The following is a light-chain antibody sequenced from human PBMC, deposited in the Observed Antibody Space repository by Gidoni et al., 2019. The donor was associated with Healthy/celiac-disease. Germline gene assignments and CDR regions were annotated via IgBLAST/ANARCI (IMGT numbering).Light chain of an antibody. J-gene: IGKJ1*01. CDR1: QSVSSY. V-gene: IGKV3-11*01. CDR3: QQRSNWPPWT. Sequence: EIVLPQSPATLSLSPGERATLSCRASQSVSSYLAWYQQKPGQAPRLLIYDASNRATGIPARFSGSGSGTDFTLTISSLEPEDLAVYYCQQRSNWPPWTFXXXTKVEIK. CDR2: DAS.